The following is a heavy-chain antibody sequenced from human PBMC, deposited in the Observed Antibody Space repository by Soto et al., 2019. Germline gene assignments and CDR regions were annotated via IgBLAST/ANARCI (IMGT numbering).Heavy chain of an antibody. CDR3: AKNSAATIRVGYDY. V-gene: IGHV3-23*01. Sequence: EVQLLESGGGLAQPGGSLRLSCAASGFTFSSYPMSWVRQAPGQGRGWVSGIVASGGITYYADSVKGRFTISRDNSRNTLYLQMNSLRAEDTAVYYCAKNSAATIRVGYDYWGQGTLVTVSS. CDR1: GFTFSSYP. D-gene: IGHD5-12*01. CDR2: IVASGGIT. J-gene: IGHJ4*02.